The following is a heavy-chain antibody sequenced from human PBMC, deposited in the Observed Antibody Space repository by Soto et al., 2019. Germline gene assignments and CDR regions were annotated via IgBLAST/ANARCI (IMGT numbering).Heavy chain of an antibody. Sequence: PGGSLRLSCAASGFTFSNAWMNWVRQAPGKGLEWVGRIKSKTDGGTTDYAAPVKGRFTISRDDSKNTLYLQMNSLKTEDTAVYYCTTDIIFGVAPYDYWGQGTLVTVSS. V-gene: IGHV3-15*07. D-gene: IGHD3-3*01. CDR3: TTDIIFGVAPYDY. CDR1: GFTFSNAW. J-gene: IGHJ4*02. CDR2: IKSKTDGGTT.